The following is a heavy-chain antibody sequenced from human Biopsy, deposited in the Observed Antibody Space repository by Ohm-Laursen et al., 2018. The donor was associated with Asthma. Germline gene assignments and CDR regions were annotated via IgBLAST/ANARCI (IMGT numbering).Heavy chain of an antibody. CDR2: VSSDGHNK. CDR1: GFVFSQCG. D-gene: IGHD3-22*01. CDR3: ARQSGQDYGDSSGFDI. Sequence: SSLRLSCAASGFVFSQCGMHWVRQGPGKGLEWGALVSSDGHNKYYEGSVKGRFTISRDNSRNRLYLQINRLTVEDSAVYFCARQSGQDYGDSSGFDIWGQGTKVAVSS. J-gene: IGHJ3*02. V-gene: IGHV3-30*03.